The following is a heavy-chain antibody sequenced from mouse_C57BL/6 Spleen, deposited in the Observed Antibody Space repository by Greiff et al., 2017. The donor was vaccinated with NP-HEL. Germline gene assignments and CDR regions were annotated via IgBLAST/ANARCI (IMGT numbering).Heavy chain of an antibody. Sequence: VHVKQSGAELVRPGASVKLSCTASGFNIKDDYMHWVKQRPEQGLEWIGWIDPENGDTEYASKFQGKATITADTSSNTAYLQLSSLTSEDTAVYYCTTYYSKKFAYWGQGTLVTVSA. D-gene: IGHD2-5*01. CDR1: GFNIKDDY. J-gene: IGHJ3*01. V-gene: IGHV14-4*01. CDR3: TTYYSKKFAY. CDR2: IDPENGDT.